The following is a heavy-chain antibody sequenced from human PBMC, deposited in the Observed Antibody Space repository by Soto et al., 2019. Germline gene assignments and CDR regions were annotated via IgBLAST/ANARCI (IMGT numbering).Heavy chain of an antibody. Sequence: QVQLVQSGAEVKKPGASVKVSCKASGGTFSSYTISWVRQAPGQGLEWMGRIIPILGIAKSAQKCQGRVTITADKSTSTAYMELSSLRSEDTAVYYCASLAVADAAFDIWGQGTMVTVSS. CDR1: GGTFSSYT. D-gene: IGHD6-19*01. V-gene: IGHV1-69*02. CDR3: ASLAVADAAFDI. J-gene: IGHJ3*02. CDR2: IIPILGIA.